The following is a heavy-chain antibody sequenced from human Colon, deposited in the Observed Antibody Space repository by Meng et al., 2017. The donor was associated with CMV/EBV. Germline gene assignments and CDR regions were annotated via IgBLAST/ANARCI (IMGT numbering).Heavy chain of an antibody. CDR1: GFTFRSYA. J-gene: IGHJ4*02. Sequence: GSLRLSCAASGFTFRSYAMSWARQTPGKGLEWVSTISDSGSRTHYADSVKGRFTVSRDNSKNTLSLLMSSLRADDTAIYYCEGSDFWGQGTLVTVSS. CDR2: ISDSGSRT. V-gene: IGHV3-23*01. CDR3: EGSDF.